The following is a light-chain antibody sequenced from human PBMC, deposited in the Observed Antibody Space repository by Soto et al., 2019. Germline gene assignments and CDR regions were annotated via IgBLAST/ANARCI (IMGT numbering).Light chain of an antibody. V-gene: IGKV3-20*01. CDR2: GAS. Sequence: EIVLTQSPGTQSLSPRERATLSCRASQSVSSNYITWYQQKPGQAPRRLIFGASSRATGIPDRFSGSGSGTDFTLTISRLEPEDFAVYYCQQYGSSPSTFGQGTKVDIK. CDR1: QSVSSNY. CDR3: QQYGSSPST. J-gene: IGKJ1*01.